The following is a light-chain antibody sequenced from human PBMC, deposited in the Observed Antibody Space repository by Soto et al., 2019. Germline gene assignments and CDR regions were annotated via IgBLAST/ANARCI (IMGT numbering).Light chain of an antibody. Sequence: EIVLTQSPGTLSLSPGDRATLSCRASQRVSNSYLAWYQQHPGPAPRLLIYAASTRAAGVPDRVTGGGSGTYFPLTISALDPDYFALYFCQQYERPPFAFGQGTRLEI. CDR3: QQYERPPFA. J-gene: IGKJ2*01. V-gene: IGKV3-20*01. CDR1: QRVSNSY. CDR2: AAS.